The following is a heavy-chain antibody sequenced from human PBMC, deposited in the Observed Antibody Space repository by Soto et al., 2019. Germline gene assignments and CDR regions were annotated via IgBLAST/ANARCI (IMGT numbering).Heavy chain of an antibody. J-gene: IGHJ4*02. V-gene: IGHV4-39*01. D-gene: IGHD2-21*02. CDR2: IYYSGRT. CDR3: ARQRTTVVTQAYFDH. Sequence: SETLSLTCIVSGESISSSSYYWGWIRQPPGKGLEWIGSIYYSGRTYYNPSFKSRVTISIDTSKNQFSLKLSSVTATDTAVYYCARQRTTVVTQAYFDHWGQGAPVTVSS. CDR1: GESISSSSYY.